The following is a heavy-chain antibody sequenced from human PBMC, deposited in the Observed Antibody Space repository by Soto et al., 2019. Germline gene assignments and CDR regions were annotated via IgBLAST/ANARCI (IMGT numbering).Heavy chain of an antibody. D-gene: IGHD2-21*01. J-gene: IGHJ6*03. CDR2: IYSGGST. Sequence: GGSLRLSCAASGFTVSSNYMSWVRQAPGKGLEWVSVIYSGGSTYYADSVKGRFTISRDNSKNTLYLQMNSLRAEDTAVYYCAGSLCGGDCYPIYYYYSYYMDVWGKGTTVTVSS. CDR1: GFTVSSNY. V-gene: IGHV3-66*01. CDR3: AGSLCGGDCYPIYYYYSYYMDV.